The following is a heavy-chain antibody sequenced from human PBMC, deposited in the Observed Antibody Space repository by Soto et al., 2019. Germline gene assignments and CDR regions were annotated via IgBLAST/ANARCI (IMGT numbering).Heavy chain of an antibody. D-gene: IGHD3-10*01. Sequence: GGSLRLSCAASGFTFSSYGMHWVRQAPGKGLEWVAVISYDGSNKYYADSVKGRFTISRDNSKNTLYLQMNSLRAEDTAVYYCAKDLSSYYNGYYYMDVWGKGTTVTVSS. CDR1: GFTFSSYG. V-gene: IGHV3-30*18. J-gene: IGHJ6*03. CDR3: AKDLSSYYNGYYYMDV. CDR2: ISYDGSNK.